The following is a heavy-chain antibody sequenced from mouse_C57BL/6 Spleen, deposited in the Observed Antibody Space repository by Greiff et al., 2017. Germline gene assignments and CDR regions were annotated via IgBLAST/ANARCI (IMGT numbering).Heavy chain of an antibody. CDR2: IDPSDSET. D-gene: IGHD1-1*01. Sequence: QVQLQQPGAELVRPGSSVKLSCKASGYTFTSYWMHWVKQRPIQGLEWIGNIDPSDSETHYNQKFKDKATLTVDKSSSTAYMQLSSLTSEDSAVYYCARATVTGDYWYFDVWGTGTTVTVSS. CDR3: ARATVTGDYWYFDV. CDR1: GYTFTSYW. V-gene: IGHV1-52*01. J-gene: IGHJ1*03.